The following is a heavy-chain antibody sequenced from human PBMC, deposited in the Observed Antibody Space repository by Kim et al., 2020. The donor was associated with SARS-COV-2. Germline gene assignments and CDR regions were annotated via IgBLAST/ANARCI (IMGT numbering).Heavy chain of an antibody. CDR2: ISSSSSYI. CDR3: ARDNGYCSGGSGHRPGYYFDN. V-gene: IGHV3-21*01. J-gene: IGHJ4*02. D-gene: IGHD2-15*01. Sequence: GGSLRLSCAASGFTFSSYSMNWVRQAPGKGLEWVSSISSSSSYIYYADSVKGRFTISRDNAKNSLYLQMNSLRAEDTAVYYCARDNGYCSGGSGHRPGYYFDNWGQGTVVTVSS. CDR1: GFTFSSYS.